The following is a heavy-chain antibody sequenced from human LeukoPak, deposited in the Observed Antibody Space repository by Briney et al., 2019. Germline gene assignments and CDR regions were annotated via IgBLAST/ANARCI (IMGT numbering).Heavy chain of an antibody. J-gene: IGHJ4*02. CDR1: GDSVSSNSAA. CDR2: TYYRSKWYN. D-gene: IGHD6-13*01. Sequence: SQTLSLTCAISGDSVSSNSAAWNWIRQSPSRGLEWLGRTYYRSKWYNDYAVSVKSRITINPDTSKNQFSLQLNSVTPEDTAVYYCARDLYGSIWRNNYFDYWGQGTLVTVSS. CDR3: ARDLYGSIWRNNYFDY. V-gene: IGHV6-1*01.